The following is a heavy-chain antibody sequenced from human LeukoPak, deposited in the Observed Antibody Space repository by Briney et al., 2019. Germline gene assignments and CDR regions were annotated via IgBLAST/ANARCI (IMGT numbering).Heavy chain of an antibody. V-gene: IGHV4-61*08. CDR3: ARVSCSSTSCPRRDALDV. Sequence: SQTLSLTCTVSGGSISSGGYYWSWIRQPPGKGLEWIGYIYYSGSTNYNPSLKGRVTISVDTSKNQFSLNLSSVTTADTAVYYCARVSCSSTSCPRRDALDVWGQGTMVTVSS. D-gene: IGHD2-2*01. J-gene: IGHJ3*01. CDR1: GGSISSGGYY. CDR2: IYYSGST.